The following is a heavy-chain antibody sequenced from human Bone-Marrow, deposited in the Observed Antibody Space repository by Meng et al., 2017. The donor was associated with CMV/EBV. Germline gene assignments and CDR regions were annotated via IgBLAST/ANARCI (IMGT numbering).Heavy chain of an antibody. CDR3: ARVYCSRGSCSFDY. J-gene: IGHJ4*02. CDR2: ISSNSRYI. Sequence: SGFTFSSYSLNWVRKAPGKGLEWVSSISSNSRYIFYADSMKGRFTISRDNAKNSLYLQMNSLRADDTAIYYCARVYCSRGSCSFDYWGQGSLVTVSS. D-gene: IGHD2-15*01. V-gene: IGHV3-21*01. CDR1: GFTFSSYS.